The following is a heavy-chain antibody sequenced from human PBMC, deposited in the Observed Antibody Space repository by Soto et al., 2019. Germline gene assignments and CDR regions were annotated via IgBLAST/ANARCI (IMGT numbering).Heavy chain of an antibody. Sequence: QITLKESGPTLVKPTQTLTLTCTFSGFSLSTSGVGVGWIRQPPGKALEWLALIYWDDDKRYSPSLKSRLTITKDTSKNQVVLTMTNMDPVDTATYYCAHSITMVWGVIIGWFDPWGQGTLVTVSS. D-gene: IGHD3-10*01. V-gene: IGHV2-5*02. CDR3: AHSITMVWGVIIGWFDP. CDR2: IYWDDDK. CDR1: GFSLSTSGVG. J-gene: IGHJ5*02.